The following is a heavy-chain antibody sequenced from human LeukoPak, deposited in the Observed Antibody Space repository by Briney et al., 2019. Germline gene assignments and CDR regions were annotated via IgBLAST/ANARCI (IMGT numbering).Heavy chain of an antibody. D-gene: IGHD3-10*01. CDR3: ARETGFGELTDY. V-gene: IGHV4-38-2*02. CDR2: IYHSGST. Sequence: SETLSLTCTVSGYSISSGYYWGWIRQPPGKGLEWIGSIYHSGSTYYNPSLKSRVTISVGTSKNQFSLKLSSVTAADTAVYYCARETGFGELTDYWGQGTLVTVSS. CDR1: GYSISSGYY. J-gene: IGHJ4*02.